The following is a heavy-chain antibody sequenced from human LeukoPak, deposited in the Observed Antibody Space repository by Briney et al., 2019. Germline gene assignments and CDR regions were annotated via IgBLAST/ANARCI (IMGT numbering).Heavy chain of an antibody. Sequence: GASVKVSCKASGYTFNTYTITWVRQAPGQGLEWMGWISVYNGNTEYVEKLQGRVTMTTDTSTSTAYMELRSLRSDDTAVYYCARGLRPRGIPTVTTLYYYYGLDVWGQGTTVTVSS. CDR2: ISVYNGNT. D-gene: IGHD4-11*01. CDR1: GYTFNTYT. CDR3: ARGLRPRGIPTVTTLYYYYGLDV. J-gene: IGHJ6*02. V-gene: IGHV1-18*01.